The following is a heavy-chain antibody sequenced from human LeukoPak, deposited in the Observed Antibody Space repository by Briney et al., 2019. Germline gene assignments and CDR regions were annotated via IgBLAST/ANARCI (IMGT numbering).Heavy chain of an antibody. CDR1: GGSISSSSYY. V-gene: IGHV4-39*01. J-gene: IGHJ4*02. Sequence: SETLSLTCTVSGGSISSSSYYWGWIRQPPGKGPEWIGTIYYSGSTYYNPSLKSRLTISVDTSKSQFSLKLSSVTAADTAVYYCARRDTSKYYFDYWGQGTLVTVSS. CDR2: IYYSGST. CDR3: ARRDTSKYYFDY. D-gene: IGHD5-18*01.